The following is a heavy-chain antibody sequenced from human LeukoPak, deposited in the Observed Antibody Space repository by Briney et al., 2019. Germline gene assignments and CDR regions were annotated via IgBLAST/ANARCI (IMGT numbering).Heavy chain of an antibody. V-gene: IGHV1-69*05. Sequence: SVKVSCKASGCTFSSYAIHWVRQAPGQGLEWMGGIIPNFGTANYAQKFQGRVTITTDESTSTAYMELSRLTSDDTAVFYCATTYDLGGRRPVYWGQGDLFTVSS. J-gene: IGHJ4*02. D-gene: IGHD3-3*01. CDR1: GCTFSSYA. CDR3: ATTYDLGGRRPVY. CDR2: IIPNFGTA.